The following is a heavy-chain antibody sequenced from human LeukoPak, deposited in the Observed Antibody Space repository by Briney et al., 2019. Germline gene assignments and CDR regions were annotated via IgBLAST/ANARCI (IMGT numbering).Heavy chain of an antibody. V-gene: IGHV4-59*02. CDR1: GGSVSSYY. Sequence: SETLSLTCTVSGGSVSSYYWNWIRQPPGKGLEWIGYIYYTGSTNYNPSLKSRVTMSVDTSKNQFSLKLSSVTAADTAVYYCARDGIRGVIWVYFDYWGQGTLVTVSS. J-gene: IGHJ4*02. CDR3: ARDGIRGVIWVYFDY. CDR2: IYYTGST. D-gene: IGHD3-10*01.